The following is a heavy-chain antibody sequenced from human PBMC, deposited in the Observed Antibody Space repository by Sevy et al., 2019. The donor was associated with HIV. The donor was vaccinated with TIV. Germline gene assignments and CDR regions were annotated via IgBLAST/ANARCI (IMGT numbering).Heavy chain of an antibody. CDR2: ISSRGSSI. J-gene: IGHJ2*01. Sequence: GGSLRLSCGASGFTYSDYYMSWIRQAPGRGLEWISYISSRGSSIYYADSVKGRFTISRDNAKNSLFLQMNSLRAEDTAVYYCAREGSLRYFDLWGRGTLVTVSS. V-gene: IGHV3-11*01. CDR1: GFTYSDYY. D-gene: IGHD3-10*01. CDR3: AREGSLRYFDL.